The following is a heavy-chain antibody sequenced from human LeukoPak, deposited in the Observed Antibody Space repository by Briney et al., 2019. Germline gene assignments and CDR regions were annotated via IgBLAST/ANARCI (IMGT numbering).Heavy chain of an antibody. J-gene: IGHJ4*02. D-gene: IGHD3-22*01. CDR3: VRDWGYDSSGYWQKYFDT. CDR1: GFTFTTFW. V-gene: IGHV3-74*01. Sequence: GGSLRLSCATSGFTFTTFWMHWGRQAPGKGLGWVSRINHDGSSTNYADSVKGRFTISRDNAKNTVYLQMNSLRAEDTAVYYCVRDWGYDSSGYWQKYFDTWGQGTLVTVSS. CDR2: INHDGSST.